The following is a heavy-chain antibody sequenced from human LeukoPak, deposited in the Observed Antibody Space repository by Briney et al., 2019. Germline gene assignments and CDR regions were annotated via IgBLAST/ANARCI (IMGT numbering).Heavy chain of an antibody. Sequence: GGSLRLSCAASGFTFSSYAMHWVRQAPGKGLEWVAVISYDGSNKYYADSVKGRFTISRDNSKNTLYLQMNSLRAEDTAVYYCARDQGWIQLWLLLEGSSMGIDYWGQGTLVTVSP. D-gene: IGHD5-18*01. CDR2: ISYDGSNK. CDR1: GFTFSSYA. V-gene: IGHV3-30-3*01. J-gene: IGHJ4*02. CDR3: ARDQGWIQLWLLLEGSSMGIDY.